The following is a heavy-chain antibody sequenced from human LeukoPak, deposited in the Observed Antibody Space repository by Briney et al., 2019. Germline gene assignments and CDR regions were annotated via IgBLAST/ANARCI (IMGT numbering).Heavy chain of an antibody. CDR3: AVYFYDNSDYFDS. D-gene: IGHD3-22*01. CDR2: IYYSGST. J-gene: IGHJ4*02. V-gene: IGHV4-59*08. Sequence: SETLSLTCTVSGGSISSYYWSWIRQPPGKGLEWIGYIYYSGSTNYNPSLKSRVTISVDTSKNQFSLNLSSVTAADTAVYYCAVYFYDNSDYFDSWGQGTLVTVSS. CDR1: GGSISSYY.